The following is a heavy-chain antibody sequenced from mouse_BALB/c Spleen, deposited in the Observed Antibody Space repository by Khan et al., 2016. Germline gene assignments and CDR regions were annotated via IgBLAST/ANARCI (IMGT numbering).Heavy chain of an antibody. CDR3: ARYDGYCYAMDY. J-gene: IGHJ4*01. Sequence: QVQLQQSGAELVRPGTSVKVSCKASGYAFTNYLIEWVKQRPGQGLEWIGVINPGSGGTNYNEKFKGKATLTADKSSSTAYMQLSSLTSDDSAVYFCARYDGYCYAMDYWGQGTSVTVSS. CDR2: INPGSGGT. CDR1: GYAFTNYL. D-gene: IGHD2-3*01. V-gene: IGHV1-54*01.